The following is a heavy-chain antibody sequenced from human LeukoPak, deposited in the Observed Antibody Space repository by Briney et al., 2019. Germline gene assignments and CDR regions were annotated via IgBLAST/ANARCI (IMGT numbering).Heavy chain of an antibody. J-gene: IGHJ2*01. V-gene: IGHV4-59*01. Sequence: SETLSLTCTVSGGSISSYFWSWIRQSPGKGLEWIGYIYYTGSTNYNPSLKSRVTISVDTSKNQFSLKLTSVTAADTAVYYCARDSSGYVNWYFDLWGRGTLVTVSS. CDR3: ARDSSGYVNWYFDL. CDR2: IYYTGST. CDR1: GGSISSYF. D-gene: IGHD3-22*01.